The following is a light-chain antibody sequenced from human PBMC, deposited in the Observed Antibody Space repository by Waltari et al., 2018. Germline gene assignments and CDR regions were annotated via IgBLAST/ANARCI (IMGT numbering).Light chain of an antibody. J-gene: IGLJ3*02. Sequence: QSVLTQPPSASVTPGQRFTIPCSGSSSNIGSNYVYWYQQLPGTAPKLLLYRNNQRPSGVPDRFSGSKSGTSASLAISGLRSEDEADYYCAAWDDSLSGLVFGGGTKLTVL. CDR2: RNN. CDR3: AAWDDSLSGLV. V-gene: IGLV1-47*01. CDR1: SSNIGSNY.